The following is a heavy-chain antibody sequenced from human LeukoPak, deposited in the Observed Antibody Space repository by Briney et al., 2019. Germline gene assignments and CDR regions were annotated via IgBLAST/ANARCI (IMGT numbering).Heavy chain of an antibody. J-gene: IGHJ4*02. CDR3: APRLGAATH. CDR1: GFTFSSYS. CDR2: ISSSRSYI. V-gene: IGHV3-21*01. D-gene: IGHD2-15*01. Sequence: KPGGSLRLSCAASGFTFSSYSMNWVRQAPGKGLEWVSSISSSRSYIYYADSVKGGFTISRDNAKNSLYLQMNSLRAEDTAVYYCAPRLGAATHWGQGTLVTVSS.